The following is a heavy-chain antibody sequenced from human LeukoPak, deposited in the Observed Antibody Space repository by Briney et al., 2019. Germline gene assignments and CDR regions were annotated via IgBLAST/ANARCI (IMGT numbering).Heavy chain of an antibody. CDR1: GFTFSSYW. D-gene: IGHD6-13*01. V-gene: IGHV3-7*01. J-gene: IGHJ3*02. Sequence: GGSLRLSCAASGFTFSSYWMSWVRQAPGKGLEWVANIKQDGSEKYYVDSVKGRFTISRDNAKDSLYLQMNSLRAEDTAVYYCARDVVSSSWVLYKDAFDIWGQGTMVTVSS. CDR3: ARDVVSSSWVLYKDAFDI. CDR2: IKQDGSEK.